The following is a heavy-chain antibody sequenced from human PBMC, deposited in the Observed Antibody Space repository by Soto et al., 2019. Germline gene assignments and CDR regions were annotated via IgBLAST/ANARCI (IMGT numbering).Heavy chain of an antibody. Sequence: EVQLVESGGGLGKPGGSLRLSCAASGFTFSTYSMIWVRQAPGKGLEWVSAISSSSGSIFYADSVKGRFTISRENAKSSLYLQMNSLTAEDTAVYYCATKTTFGIAYWGQGTLVTVSS. V-gene: IGHV3-21*01. CDR2: ISSSSGSI. J-gene: IGHJ4*02. CDR3: ATKTTFGIAY. CDR1: GFTFSTYS. D-gene: IGHD3-10*01.